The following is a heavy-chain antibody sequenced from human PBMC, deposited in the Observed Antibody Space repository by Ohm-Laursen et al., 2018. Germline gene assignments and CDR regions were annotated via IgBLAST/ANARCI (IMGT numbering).Heavy chain of an antibody. CDR2: ISGSGGST. CDR3: AKGNAYYDSSGYYYY. V-gene: IGHV3-23*01. Sequence: GSLRLSCSASGFTFSSYAMSWVRQAPGKGLEWVSAISGSGGSTYYADSVKGRFTISRDNSKNTLYLQMNSLRAEDTAVYYCAKGNAYYDSSGYYYYWGQGTLVTVSS. J-gene: IGHJ4*02. CDR1: GFTFSSYA. D-gene: IGHD3-22*01.